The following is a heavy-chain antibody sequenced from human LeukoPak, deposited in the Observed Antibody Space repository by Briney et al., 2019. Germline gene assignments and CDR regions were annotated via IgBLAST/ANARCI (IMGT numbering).Heavy chain of an antibody. CDR3: AKNGDVTMIVGNWFDP. D-gene: IGHD3-22*01. J-gene: IGHJ5*02. CDR2: ISGNGGST. V-gene: IGHV3-23*01. Sequence: PGGSLRLSCAASGFTFNNYAMNWVRQAPGKGLEWVSAISGNGGSTYYPDSVKGRFTISRDNSKNTLYLQMNSLRAEDTAVYYCAKNGDVTMIVGNWFDPWGQGTLVTVSS. CDR1: GFTFNNYA.